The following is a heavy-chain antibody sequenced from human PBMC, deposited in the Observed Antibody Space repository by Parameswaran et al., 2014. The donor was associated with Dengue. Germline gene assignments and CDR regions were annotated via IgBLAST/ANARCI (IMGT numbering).Heavy chain of an antibody. V-gene: IGHV3-11*06. CDR3: ARVGRSGSSWPFDY. CDR2: ISSSSSYT. J-gene: IGHJ4*02. Sequence: VRQAPGKGLEWVSYISSSSSYTNYADSVKGRFTISRDNAKNSLYLQMNSLRAEDTAVYYCARVGRSGSSWPFDYWAREPWSPSPQ. D-gene: IGHD6-13*01.